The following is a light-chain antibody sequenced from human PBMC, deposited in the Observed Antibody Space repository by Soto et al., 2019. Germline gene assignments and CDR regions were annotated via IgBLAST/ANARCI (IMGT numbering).Light chain of an antibody. CDR2: GVS. Sequence: EIVLTQSPGTLSLSPGERATVSCRASQSVGSSYLAWYRQKPGQAPRLLIYGVSSRATGIPDRFSGSGSGTDFTLTISRLEPEDSAVYYCQQYGGSPLTFGGGTKVEIK. J-gene: IGKJ4*01. CDR1: QSVGSSY. V-gene: IGKV3-20*01. CDR3: QQYGGSPLT.